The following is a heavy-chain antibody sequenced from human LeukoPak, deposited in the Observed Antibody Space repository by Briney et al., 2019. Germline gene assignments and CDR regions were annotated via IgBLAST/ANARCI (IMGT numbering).Heavy chain of an antibody. CDR3: ARLPVIVGAALEYYYYYMDV. D-gene: IGHD1-26*01. Sequence: KPSETLSLTCTVSGGFISSYYWSWIRQPPGKGLEWIGYIYYSGSTNYNPSLKSRVTISVDTSKNQFSLKLSSVTAADTAVYYCARLPVIVGAALEYYYYYMDVWGQGTTVTVSS. CDR2: IYYSGST. J-gene: IGHJ6*03. V-gene: IGHV4-59*08. CDR1: GGFISSYY.